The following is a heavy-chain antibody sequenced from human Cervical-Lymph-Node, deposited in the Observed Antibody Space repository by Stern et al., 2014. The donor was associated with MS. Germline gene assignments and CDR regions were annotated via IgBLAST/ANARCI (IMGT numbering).Heavy chain of an antibody. CDR2: IYPGDSDT. D-gene: IGHD6-6*01. V-gene: IGHV5-51*03. CDR1: GYTFSKNW. J-gene: IGHJ6*02. CDR3: ARPPPRRSSNDPNFGLDV. Sequence: EDQLVESGAEVKKPRDSLKISCKGSGYTFSKNWIAWVRQMPGKGLEWMGIIYPGDSDTRYSPSFQGPVTMSADKSINTAYLQWNSLKASDTAIYSCARPPPRRSSNDPNFGLDVWGQGTTVTVSS.